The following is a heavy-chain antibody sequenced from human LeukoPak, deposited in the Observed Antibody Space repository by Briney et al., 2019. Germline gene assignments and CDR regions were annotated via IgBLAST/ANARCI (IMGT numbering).Heavy chain of an antibody. Sequence: GGSLRLSCAASGFTFSSYAMSWVRQAPGKGLEWVSAISGSGGSTYYADSVKGRFTISRDNSKNTLYLQMNSLRAEDTAVYYCAKGGGHVTTVTTFVDYWGQGTLVTVSS. V-gene: IGHV3-23*01. CDR1: GFTFSSYA. CDR2: ISGSGGST. J-gene: IGHJ4*02. CDR3: AKGGGHVTTVTTFVDY. D-gene: IGHD4-17*01.